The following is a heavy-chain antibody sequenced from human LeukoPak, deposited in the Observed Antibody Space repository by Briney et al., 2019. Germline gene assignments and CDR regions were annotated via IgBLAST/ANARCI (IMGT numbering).Heavy chain of an antibody. D-gene: IGHD2-2*01. CDR2: INHSGST. J-gene: IGHJ5*02. CDR1: GGSFSGYY. V-gene: IGHV4-34*01. Sequence: PSETLSLTCVVYGGSFSGYYWSWIRQPPGKGLEWIGEINHSGSTNYNPSLKSRVTISVDTSKNQFSLKLSSVTAADTAVYYCARAGPYCSSTSCYPSWFDPWGQGTLVTVSS. CDR3: ARAGPYCSSTSCYPSWFDP.